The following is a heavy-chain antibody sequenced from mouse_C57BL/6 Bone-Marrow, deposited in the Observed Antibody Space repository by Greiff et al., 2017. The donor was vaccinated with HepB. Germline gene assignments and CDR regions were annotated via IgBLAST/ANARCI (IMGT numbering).Heavy chain of an antibody. CDR2: IWSGGST. D-gene: IGHD2-3*01. V-gene: IGHV2-2*01. CDR1: GFSLTSYG. J-gene: IGHJ3*01. Sequence: QVQLKESGPGLVQPSQSLSITCTVSGFSLTSYGVHWVRQSPGKGLEWLGVIWSGGSTDYNAAFISRLSISKDNSKSQVFFKMNSLQADDTAIYYCARKGWLLRRRAWFAYWGQGTLVTVSA. CDR3: ARKGWLLRRRAWFAY.